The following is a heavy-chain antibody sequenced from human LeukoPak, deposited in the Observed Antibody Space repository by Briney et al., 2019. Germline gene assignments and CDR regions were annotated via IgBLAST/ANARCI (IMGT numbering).Heavy chain of an antibody. CDR3: ASGSGSYRTPYYYMDV. Sequence: RSGGSLRLSCAASGFTVSSNYMSWVRQAPGKGLVWASVIYSGGSTYYADSVKGRFTISRDNSKNTLYLQMNSLRAEDTAVYYCASGSGSYRTPYYYMDVWGTGTTVTVSS. V-gene: IGHV3-53*01. J-gene: IGHJ6*03. CDR1: GFTVSSNY. D-gene: IGHD3-10*01. CDR2: IYSGGST.